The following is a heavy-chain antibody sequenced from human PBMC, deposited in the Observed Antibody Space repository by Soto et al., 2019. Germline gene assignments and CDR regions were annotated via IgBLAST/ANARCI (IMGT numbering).Heavy chain of an antibody. CDR2: IIPIFGTA. D-gene: IGHD6-19*01. J-gene: IGHJ5*02. CDR1: GGTFSSYA. CDR3: ARDNDRAVAATWWFDP. Sequence: ASVKVSCKASGGTFSSYAISWVRQAPGQGLEWMGGIIPIFGTANYAQKFQGRVTITADESTSTAYMELSSLRSEDTAVYYCARDNDRAVAATWWFDPWGQGTLVTVSS. V-gene: IGHV1-69*13.